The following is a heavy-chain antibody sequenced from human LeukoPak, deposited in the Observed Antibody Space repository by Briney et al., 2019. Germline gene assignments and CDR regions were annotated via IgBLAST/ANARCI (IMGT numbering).Heavy chain of an antibody. V-gene: IGHV1-24*01. CDR3: ATARYYDFWSGSIRAYYFDY. D-gene: IGHD3-3*01. J-gene: IGHJ4*02. Sequence: ASVKVSCKVSGYTLTELSMHWVRQAPGKGLEWMGGFDPEDGETIYAQKFQGRVTMTEDTSTDTACMELSSLRSEDTAVYYCATARYYDFWSGSIRAYYFDYWGQRTLVTVSS. CDR2: FDPEDGET. CDR1: GYTLTELS.